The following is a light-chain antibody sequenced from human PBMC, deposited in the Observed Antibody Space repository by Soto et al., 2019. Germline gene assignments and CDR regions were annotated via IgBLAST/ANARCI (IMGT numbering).Light chain of an antibody. CDR1: QSINTY. V-gene: IGKV1-39*01. CDR2: TAS. CDR3: QQSYTTPRT. J-gene: IGKJ1*01. Sequence: DIQMTQSPSSLSASVGDRVTVTCRASQSINTYLNWYQQQPGKAPKLLIYTASSLQSGVPSRFSGSGSGTDFTLTISSLQPGDFATYYCQQSYTTPRTFGQGTKVEIK.